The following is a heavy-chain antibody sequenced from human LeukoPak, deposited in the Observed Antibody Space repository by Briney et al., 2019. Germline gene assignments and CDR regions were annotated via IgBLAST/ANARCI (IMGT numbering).Heavy chain of an antibody. CDR3: TTQGTSDWNLIDY. D-gene: IGHD1-1*01. CDR1: GGSISSSSYY. V-gene: IGHV4-39*01. CDR2: INYSGCS. Sequence: PSETMSLTCSVSGGSISSSSYYWGWIRQTPGKGLEWIGSINYSGCSYYNPSLNSRVTISVDTSKNQISLNLSSVIAADAALYYCTTQGTSDWNLIDYWGQGTLVTVSS. J-gene: IGHJ4*02.